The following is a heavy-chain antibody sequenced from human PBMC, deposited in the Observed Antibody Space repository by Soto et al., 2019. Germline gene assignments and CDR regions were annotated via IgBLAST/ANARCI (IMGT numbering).Heavy chain of an antibody. CDR2: IYYSGST. CDR3: ARVRPAYFDL. D-gene: IGHD2-2*01. V-gene: IGHV4-30-4*02. Sequence: SDTLSLTCTVSGGSISSGDYYWSWIRQPPGKGLEWIGYIYYSGSTYYNPSLKSRVTISVDTSKNQFSLKLSSVTATDTAVYYCARVRPAYFDLWGRGTLVTVSS. CDR1: GGSISSGDYY. J-gene: IGHJ2*01.